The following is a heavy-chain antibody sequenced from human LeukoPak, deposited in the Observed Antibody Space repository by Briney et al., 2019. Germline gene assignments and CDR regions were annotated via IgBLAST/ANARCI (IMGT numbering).Heavy chain of an antibody. CDR3: ARQNGAADY. CDR1: GGSISSSSYY. D-gene: IGHD2-8*01. V-gene: IGHV4-39*01. Sequence: SETLSLTCTVSGGSISSSSYYWGWIRQPPGKGLEWIGSIYYRGSTYYTPSLQSRVTIPVDTSKNQFSLKLSSVTAADTAVYYCARQNGAADYWGQGTLVTVSS. J-gene: IGHJ4*02. CDR2: IYYRGST.